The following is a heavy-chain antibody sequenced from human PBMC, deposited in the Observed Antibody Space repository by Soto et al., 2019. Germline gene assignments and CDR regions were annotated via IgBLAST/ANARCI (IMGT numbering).Heavy chain of an antibody. D-gene: IGHD3-3*01. CDR1: GFTFSSYW. J-gene: IGHJ6*02. V-gene: IGHV3-74*01. CDR2: INSDGSST. Sequence: PGGSLRLSCAASGFTFSSYWMHWVRQAPGKGLVWVSRINSDGSSTSYADSVKGRFTISRDNAKNTLYLQMNSLRAEDTAVYYCASTYYDFWSGYYNDYYYGMDVWGQGTTVTVSS. CDR3: ASTYYDFWSGYYNDYYYGMDV.